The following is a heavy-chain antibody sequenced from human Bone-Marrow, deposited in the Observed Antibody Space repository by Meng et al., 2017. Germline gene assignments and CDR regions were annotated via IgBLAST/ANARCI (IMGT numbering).Heavy chain of an antibody. D-gene: IGHD5-18*01. CDR1: GYTFTSYD. Sequence: ASVKVSCKASGYTFTSYDINWVRQATGQGLEWMGWMNPNSGNTGYAQKFQGRVTMTRNTSISTAYMELSSLRSEDTAVYYCARGPRYKRGYYYGMDVWGQGTKVTVSS. V-gene: IGHV1-8*01. J-gene: IGHJ6*02. CDR2: MNPNSGNT. CDR3: ARGPRYKRGYYYGMDV.